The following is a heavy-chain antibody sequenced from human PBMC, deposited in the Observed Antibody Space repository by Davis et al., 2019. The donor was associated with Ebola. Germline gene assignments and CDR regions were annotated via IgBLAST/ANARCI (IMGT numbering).Heavy chain of an antibody. Sequence: ASVKVSCKASGYPFTSHYMHWVRQAPGQGLEWMGMINPRAGYTRYTQKFQDRVTMTRDTSTSTVYMELSSLTSDDTAVYYCARVGGYSDYDRFDYWGQGTLVTVSS. CDR3: ARVGGYSDYDRFDY. CDR1: GYPFTSHY. V-gene: IGHV1-46*01. J-gene: IGHJ4*02. CDR2: INPRAGYT. D-gene: IGHD5-12*01.